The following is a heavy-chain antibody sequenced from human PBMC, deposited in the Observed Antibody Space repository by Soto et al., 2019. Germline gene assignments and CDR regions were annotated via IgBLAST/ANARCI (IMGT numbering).Heavy chain of an antibody. CDR3: ARDGHYDFWGDQPLGTDY. J-gene: IGHJ4*02. V-gene: IGHV3-74*01. D-gene: IGHD3-3*01. CDR1: GFTFSSYW. CDR2: INSDGSST. Sequence: EVQLVESGGGLVQPGGSLRLSCAASGFTFSSYWMHWVRQAPGKGLVWVSRINSDGSSTSYADSVKGRFTISRDNAKNTLYLQMNSLRAEDTAVYYCARDGHYDFWGDQPLGTDYWGQGTLVTVSS.